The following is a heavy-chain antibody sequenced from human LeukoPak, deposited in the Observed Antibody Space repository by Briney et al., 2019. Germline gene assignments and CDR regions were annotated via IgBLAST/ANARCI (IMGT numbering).Heavy chain of an antibody. Sequence: SETLSLTCTVSGGSISSGDYYWGWKRQPPGKGLEWSGYIYYSGSTYYNPSLKSRVTISVDTSKNQFSLKLSSVTAADTAVYYCARVKGAVAGTRIFDYWGQGTLVTVSS. CDR1: GGSISSGDYY. D-gene: IGHD6-19*01. J-gene: IGHJ4*02. CDR2: IYYSGST. V-gene: IGHV4-30-4*01. CDR3: ARVKGAVAGTRIFDY.